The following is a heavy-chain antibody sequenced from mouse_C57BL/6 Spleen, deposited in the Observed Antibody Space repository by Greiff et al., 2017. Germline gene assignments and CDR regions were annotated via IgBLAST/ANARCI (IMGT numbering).Heavy chain of an antibody. CDR3: ARGDYGSSYWFAY. CDR2: INPSNGGT. CDR1: GYTFTSYW. V-gene: IGHV1-53*01. J-gene: IGHJ3*01. Sequence: QVQLQQPGTELVKPGASVKLSCKASGYTFTSYWMHWVKQRPGQGLEWIGNINPSNGGTNYNEKFKSKATLTVDKSSSTAYLQLSSLTSEDSAVYYCARGDYGSSYWFAYWGQGTLVTVSA. D-gene: IGHD1-1*01.